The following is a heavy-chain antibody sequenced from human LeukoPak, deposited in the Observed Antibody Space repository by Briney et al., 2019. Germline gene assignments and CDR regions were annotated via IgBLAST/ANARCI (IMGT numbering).Heavy chain of an antibody. CDR1: GDSISSSSSY. CDR3: ARTVEGRFDY. V-gene: IGHV4-39*01. CDR2: IYYSGST. Sequence: SETLSLTCTVSGDSISSSSSYWGWIRQPPGKGLEWIGSIYYSGSTYYNTSLKSRVTISVDTSKNQFSLKLNSVTAADTAVYYCARTVEGRFDYWGQGTLVTVSS. J-gene: IGHJ4*02. D-gene: IGHD3-10*01.